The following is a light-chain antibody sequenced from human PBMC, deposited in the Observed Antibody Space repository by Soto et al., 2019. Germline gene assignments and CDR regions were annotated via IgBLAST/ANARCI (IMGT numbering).Light chain of an antibody. CDR3: AVWDDSLSGVV. Sequence: QSVLTQPPSASGTPGQRVTISCSGSSSNIGSNYVYWYQQLPGTAPKLLIYTNNQRPSGVPDRFSGSKSDTSASLAISGLRSEDEADYYCAVWDDSLSGVVFGGGTKVTVL. V-gene: IGLV1-47*01. CDR1: SSNIGSNY. J-gene: IGLJ2*01. CDR2: TNN.